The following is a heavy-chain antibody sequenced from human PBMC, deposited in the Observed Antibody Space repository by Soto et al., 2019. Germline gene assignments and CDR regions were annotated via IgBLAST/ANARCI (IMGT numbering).Heavy chain of an antibody. CDR1: GGTFSTFG. CDR3: AKSAPMDASDKYYNDF. CDR2: IIPFFGTA. J-gene: IGHJ4*02. V-gene: IGHV1-69*06. D-gene: IGHD3-10*01. Sequence: ASVKVSCKASGGTFSTFGFSWVRQAAGQGLEWMGGIIPFFGTARYSQKFDDRITMTADKSTNTAYMDLRSLTSEDTAIDYCAKSAPMDASDKYYNDFWGQGALVTVSS.